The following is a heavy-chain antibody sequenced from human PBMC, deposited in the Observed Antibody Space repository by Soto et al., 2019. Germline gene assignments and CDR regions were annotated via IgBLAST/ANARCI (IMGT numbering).Heavy chain of an antibody. CDR1: GSTLTELS. V-gene: IGHV1-3*01. CDR3: ARAYYYGSGSYYNFEY. CDR2: SNAGNGNK. D-gene: IGHD3-10*01. Sequence: ASVKVSCQVSGSTLTELSMHWVRQAARQGLEWMGGSNAGNGNKKYSQKSQGRVTITRDTSESTAYMELSSLRSEDTAVYYCARAYYYGSGSYYNFEYGGQGTLVTVSS. J-gene: IGHJ4*02.